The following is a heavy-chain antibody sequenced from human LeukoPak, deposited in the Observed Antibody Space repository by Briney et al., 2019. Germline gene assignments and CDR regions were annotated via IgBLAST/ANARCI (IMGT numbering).Heavy chain of an antibody. CDR3: AGAFYDFWSGYFLTEYYYYYMDV. V-gene: IGHV1-18*01. Sequence: ASVKVSCKASGYTFTSYGISWVRQAPGQGLEWMGWISAYNGNTNYAQKLQGRVTMTTDTSTSTAYMELRSLRSDDTAVYYCAGAFYDFWSGYFLTEYYYYYMDVWGKGTTVTVSS. CDR1: GYTFTSYG. J-gene: IGHJ6*03. D-gene: IGHD3-3*01. CDR2: ISAYNGNT.